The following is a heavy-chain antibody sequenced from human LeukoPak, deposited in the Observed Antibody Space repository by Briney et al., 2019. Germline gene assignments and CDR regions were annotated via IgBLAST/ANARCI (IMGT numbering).Heavy chain of an antibody. V-gene: IGHV1-2*02. CDR1: GYIFSDFY. CDR3: VTWAGGSSDVASFDF. Sequence: ASVKVSCKASGYIFSDFYTHWVRQAPGRGFEWMRWISRYSGATKVAQKFQGRVTLTRDISISTMYVELSNLSSDDTGVYYCVTWAGGSSDVASFDFWGQGTLVIVSS. D-gene: IGHD3-10*01. J-gene: IGHJ4*02. CDR2: ISRYSGAT.